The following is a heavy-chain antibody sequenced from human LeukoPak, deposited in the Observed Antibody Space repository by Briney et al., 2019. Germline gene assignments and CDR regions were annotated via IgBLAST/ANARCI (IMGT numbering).Heavy chain of an antibody. D-gene: IGHD3-16*02. J-gene: IGHJ3*02. Sequence: GGSLRLSCAASGFTVSNSYMSWVRQAPGKGLEWVPVIYGGGGTYYADSVKGRFTISRDNSKNTLYLQMSNLRAEDTAVYYCARALYEAFDIWGQGTVVTVSS. CDR2: IYGGGGT. V-gene: IGHV3-53*01. CDR3: ARALYEAFDI. CDR1: GFTVSNSY.